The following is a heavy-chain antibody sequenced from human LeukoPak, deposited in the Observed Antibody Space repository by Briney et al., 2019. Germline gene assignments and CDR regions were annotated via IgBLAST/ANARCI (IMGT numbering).Heavy chain of an antibody. D-gene: IGHD1-1*01. CDR2: ISGSGSTI. Sequence: GGSLRLSCTASGFTFSTYEMIWVRQAPGKGLEWVSYISGSGSTIYYADSVKGRFTISRDNAKNSLYLQMSSLRAEDTALYYCAGEGGCATTANDYWGQGTLVTVSS. V-gene: IGHV3-48*03. CDR1: GFTFSTYE. J-gene: IGHJ4*02. CDR3: AGEGGCATTANDY.